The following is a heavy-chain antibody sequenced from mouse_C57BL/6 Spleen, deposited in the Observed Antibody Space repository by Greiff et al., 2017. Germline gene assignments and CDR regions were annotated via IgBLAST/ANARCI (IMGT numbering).Heavy chain of an antibody. CDR1: GYAFTNYL. Sequence: QVQLQQSGAELVRPGTSVKVSCKASGYAFTNYLLEWVKQRPGQGLEWIGVINPGSGGTNYNEKFKGKATLTADKSSSTAYMQLSSLTSEDSAVYFCARRGQMDYWGQGTSVTVSS. D-gene: IGHD3-3*01. CDR2: INPGSGGT. J-gene: IGHJ4*01. CDR3: ARRGQMDY. V-gene: IGHV1-54*01.